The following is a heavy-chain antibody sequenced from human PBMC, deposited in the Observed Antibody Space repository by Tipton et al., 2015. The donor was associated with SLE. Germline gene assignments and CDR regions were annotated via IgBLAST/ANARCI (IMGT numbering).Heavy chain of an antibody. CDR3: ATNGHGETYEFFTEYLRH. V-gene: IGHV4-38-2*01. CDR2: IYYSGNT. CDR1: GYSINNGYF. D-gene: IGHD5-12*01. J-gene: IGHJ1*01. Sequence: GLVEPSETLSLTCVVSGYSINNGYFWGWVRQPPGKGLEWIGYIYYSGNTNYNPSLKNRLTISVDTSKKQFSLRLSSVTAADTAVYYCATNGHGETYEFFTEYLRHWGQGTLVTVSS.